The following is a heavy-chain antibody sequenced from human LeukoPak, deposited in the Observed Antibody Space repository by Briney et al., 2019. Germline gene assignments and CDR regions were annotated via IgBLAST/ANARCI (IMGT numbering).Heavy chain of an antibody. Sequence: GGSLRLSCAASGFSFSTYWMHWVRQAPGKGLVWVSRINPDGSSTSYADSVKGRFTISRDNSKNTLYLQMNSLRAEDTAVYYCAREFSVTVTTSGYWGQGTLVTVSS. J-gene: IGHJ4*02. V-gene: IGHV3-74*01. CDR3: AREFSVTVTTSGY. D-gene: IGHD4-17*01. CDR2: INPDGSST. CDR1: GFSFSTYW.